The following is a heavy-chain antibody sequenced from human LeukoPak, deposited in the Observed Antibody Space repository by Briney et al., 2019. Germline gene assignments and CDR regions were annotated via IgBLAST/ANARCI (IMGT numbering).Heavy chain of an antibody. V-gene: IGHV3-48*01. J-gene: IGHJ3*02. CDR3: ARDYSSTSGKHAFDI. CDR2: ISSSSSSL. D-gene: IGHD6-13*01. Sequence: GGSLRLSCAASGFTFISYDMNWVRQAPGKGLEWVSYISSSSSSLYCADSVKGRFTISRDNAKNSLYLQMNSLRAEDTAVYYCARDYSSTSGKHAFDIWGQGTMVTVSS. CDR1: GFTFISYD.